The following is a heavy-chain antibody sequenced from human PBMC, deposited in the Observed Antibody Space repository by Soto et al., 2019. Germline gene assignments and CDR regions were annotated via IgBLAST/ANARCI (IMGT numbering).Heavy chain of an antibody. CDR1: GGTFSTYS. CDR2: IIPMLGVR. CDR3: TIGSWSGEVFDI. V-gene: IGHV1-69*02. J-gene: IGHJ3*02. Sequence: QVQLVQSGAEVKKPGSSVKVSCKDSGGTFSTYSMFWVRQAPGQGLEWMGRIIPMLGVRNYAQRFQDRVKMIENTATATVHMELSSLRSEDTALYYCTIGSWSGEVFDIWGQGTMVTVSS. D-gene: IGHD2-21*01.